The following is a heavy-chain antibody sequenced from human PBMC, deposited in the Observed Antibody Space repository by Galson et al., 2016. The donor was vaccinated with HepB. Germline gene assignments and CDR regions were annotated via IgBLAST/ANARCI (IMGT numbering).Heavy chain of an antibody. Sequence: SLRLSCAASGFTVSGNWMSWVRQAPGKGLEWVSTSQRDGDTYYADSVMGRFTISRDNSENTLYLQMNNLRPDDPAVYYCAGVSRFQVDYWGQGTLVTVSS. CDR1: GFTVSGNW. D-gene: IGHD5/OR15-5a*01. CDR3: AGVSRFQVDY. V-gene: IGHV3-66*02. J-gene: IGHJ4*02. CDR2: SQRDGDT.